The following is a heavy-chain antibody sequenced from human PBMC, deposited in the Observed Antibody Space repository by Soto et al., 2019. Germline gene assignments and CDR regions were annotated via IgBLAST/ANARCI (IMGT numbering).Heavy chain of an antibody. J-gene: IGHJ4*02. Sequence: EVQLVESGGGLVKPGGSLRLSCAGSGFTLSNAWMSWVRQAPGKGLEWVGSIKSDTDGGTTDYAAPVKGRFSISRDDSKITLYLQMNSLKTEDTAVYYCSTDHTPPYCSVGSCFYDYWGQGTLVTVSS. D-gene: IGHD2-15*01. CDR2: IKSDTDGGTT. CDR1: GFTLSNAW. CDR3: STDHTPPYCSVGSCFYDY. V-gene: IGHV3-15*01.